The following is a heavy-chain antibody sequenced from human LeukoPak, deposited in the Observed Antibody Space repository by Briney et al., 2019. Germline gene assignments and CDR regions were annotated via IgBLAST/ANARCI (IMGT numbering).Heavy chain of an antibody. D-gene: IGHD6-13*01. Sequence: GGSLRLSCAASGFTVSSNYMSWVRQAPGKGLEWVSVIYSGGSTYYADSVKGRFTISRDNSKNTLYLQMNSLRAEDTAVYYCARVSSSWVLYYYGMDVWGQGSTVTVSS. V-gene: IGHV3-66*01. CDR3: ARVSSSWVLYYYGMDV. J-gene: IGHJ6*02. CDR1: GFTVSSNY. CDR2: IYSGGST.